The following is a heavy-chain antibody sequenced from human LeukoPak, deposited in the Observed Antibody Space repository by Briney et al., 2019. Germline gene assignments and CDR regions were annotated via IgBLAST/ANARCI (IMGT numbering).Heavy chain of an antibody. CDR3: TYCSSTSCYSYYGMDV. CDR1: GGTFSSYT. V-gene: IGHV1-69*02. CDR2: IIPILGIA. D-gene: IGHD2-2*01. J-gene: IGHJ6*02. Sequence: SVKVSCKASGGTFSSYTISWVRQAPGQGLEWMGRIIPILGIANYAQKFQGRVTITADKSTSTAYMELSSLRSEDTAVYYRTYCSSTSCYSYYGMDVWGQGTTVTVSS.